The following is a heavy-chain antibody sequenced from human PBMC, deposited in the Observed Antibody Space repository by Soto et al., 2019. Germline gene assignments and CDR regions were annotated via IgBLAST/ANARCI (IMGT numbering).Heavy chain of an antibody. CDR1: GGTLSSYT. CDR2: ISAYNGNT. CDR3: ARVSPSSRAAEP. Sequence: ASVKVSCKASGGTLSSYTISWVRQAPGQGLEWMGWISAYNGNTNYAQSLQGRVTMTTDTSTTTAYMELRSLKSDDTAVYYCARVSPSSRAAEPWGQGTLVTVSS. J-gene: IGHJ4*02. V-gene: IGHV1-18*01. D-gene: IGHD6-13*01.